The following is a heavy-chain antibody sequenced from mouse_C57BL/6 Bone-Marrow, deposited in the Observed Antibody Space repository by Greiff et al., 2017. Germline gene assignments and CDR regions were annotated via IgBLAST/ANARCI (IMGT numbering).Heavy chain of an antibody. CDR3: ARLLDSSGYEFAY. CDR1: GFTFSDYY. CDR2: ISNGGGST. D-gene: IGHD3-2*02. V-gene: IGHV5-12*01. J-gene: IGHJ3*01. Sequence: EVKLMESGGGLVQPGGSLKLSCAASGFTFSDYYMYWVRQTPEKRLEWVAYISNGGGSTYYPDTVKGRFTISRDNAKNTLYLQMSRLKSEDTAMYYCARLLDSSGYEFAYWGQGTLVTVSA.